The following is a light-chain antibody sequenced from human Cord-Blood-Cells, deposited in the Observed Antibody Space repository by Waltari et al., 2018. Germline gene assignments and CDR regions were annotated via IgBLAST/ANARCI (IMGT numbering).Light chain of an antibody. Sequence: QPASVSGSPGQSITISCTGTSSDVGGYNYVSWYQQHPGKAPKLMIYEVSNRPSGVSNRFSGSKSGNTASLTISGLQAEDEADYYCSSYTSSSTVVFGGGTKLTVL. CDR2: EVS. CDR1: SSDVGGYNY. V-gene: IGLV2-14*01. J-gene: IGLJ2*01. CDR3: SSYTSSSTVV.